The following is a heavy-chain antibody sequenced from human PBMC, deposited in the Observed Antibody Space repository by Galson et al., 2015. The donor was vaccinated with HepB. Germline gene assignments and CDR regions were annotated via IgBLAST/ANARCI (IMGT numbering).Heavy chain of an antibody. J-gene: IGHJ4*02. Sequence: SVKVSCKASGNTFSRSAMHWVRQAPGQGLEWMAWIDAGNGNTKYSQKFQDRVTITRDTPANTAYMELSSLRSEDTAVYFCARAGSGYEPLDNWGQGTPVTVSS. CDR1: GNTFSRSA. CDR2: IDAGNGNT. D-gene: IGHD5-12*01. CDR3: ARAGSGYEPLDN. V-gene: IGHV1-3*01.